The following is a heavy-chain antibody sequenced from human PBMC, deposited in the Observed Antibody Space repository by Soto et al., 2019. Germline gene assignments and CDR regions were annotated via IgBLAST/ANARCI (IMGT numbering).Heavy chain of an antibody. CDR1: GFTFSSYW. J-gene: IGHJ4*02. V-gene: IGHV3-74*01. Sequence: PGGSLRLSCAASGFTFSSYWMHWVRQAPGKGLVWVSRINSDGSSTSYADSVKGRFTISRDNAKNSLYLEMNSLRAEDTAVYYCARESEDLTSNFDYWGQGTLVTVSS. CDR3: ARESEDLTSNFDY. CDR2: INSDGSST.